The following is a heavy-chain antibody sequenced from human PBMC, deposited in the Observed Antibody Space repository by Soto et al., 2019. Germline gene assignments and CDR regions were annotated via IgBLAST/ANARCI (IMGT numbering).Heavy chain of an antibody. Sequence: ASVKVSCKASGYTFTSYAMHWVRQAPGQRLEWMGWINAGNGNTKYSQKFQGRVTITRDTSASTAYMELSSLRSEDTDAYDCARVGRNYSPNYWGQGTLVTVSS. CDR1: GYTFTSYA. CDR2: INAGNGNT. V-gene: IGHV1-3*01. J-gene: IGHJ4*02. D-gene: IGHD1-7*01. CDR3: ARVGRNYSPNY.